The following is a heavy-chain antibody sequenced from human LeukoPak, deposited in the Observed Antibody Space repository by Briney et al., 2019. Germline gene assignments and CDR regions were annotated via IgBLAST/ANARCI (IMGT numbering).Heavy chain of an antibody. D-gene: IGHD3-22*01. CDR1: GFTLSSYA. J-gene: IGHJ4*02. V-gene: IGHV3-23*01. CDR3: AKGPQVGSGYHPDY. CDR2: ISGSGGST. Sequence: PGGSLRLSCAASGFTLSSYAMSWVRQAPGKGLEWVSVISGSGGSTYYADSVKGRFTISRDNSKNTLYVQMNCLRAEDTAVYYCAKGPQVGSGYHPDYWGQGTLVTVSS.